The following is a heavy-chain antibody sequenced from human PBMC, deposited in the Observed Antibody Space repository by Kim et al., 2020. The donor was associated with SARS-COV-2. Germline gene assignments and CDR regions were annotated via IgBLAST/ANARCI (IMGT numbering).Heavy chain of an antibody. CDR1: GGSISSSSYY. D-gene: IGHD3-9*01. J-gene: IGHJ6*02. CDR2: IYYSGST. V-gene: IGHV4-39*07. Sequence: SETLSLTCTVSGGSISSSSYYWGWIRQPPGKGLEWIGSIYYSGSTYYNPSLKSRVTISVDTSKNQFSLKLSSVTAADTAAYYCARDRYYDILTGGMDVWGQGTTVTVSS. CDR3: ARDRYYDILTGGMDV.